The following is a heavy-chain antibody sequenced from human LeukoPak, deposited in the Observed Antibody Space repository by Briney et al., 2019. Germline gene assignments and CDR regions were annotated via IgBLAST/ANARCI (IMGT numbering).Heavy chain of an antibody. J-gene: IGHJ4*02. CDR2: ISSNGGST. D-gene: IGHD6-13*01. V-gene: IGHV3-64*01. CDR3: ARGGRSSSSWYVIY. CDR1: GFTFSSYA. Sequence: GGSLRLSCAASGFTFSSYAMHWVRQAPGKRLEYVSAISSNGGSTYYANSVKGRFTISRDNSKNTLYLQMGSLRAEDMAVYYCARGGRSSSSWYVIYWGQGTLVTVSS.